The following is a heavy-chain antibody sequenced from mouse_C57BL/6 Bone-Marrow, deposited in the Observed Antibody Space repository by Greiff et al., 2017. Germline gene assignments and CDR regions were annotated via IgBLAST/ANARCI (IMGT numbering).Heavy chain of an antibody. J-gene: IGHJ4*01. D-gene: IGHD1-1*01. CDR2: INPSNGGT. CDR3: ARGRFITTVVAHYYAMDY. Sequence: QVQLQQPGTELVKPGASVKLSCKASGYTFTSYWMHWVKQRPGQGLEWIGNINPSNGGTNYNEKFKSKATLTVDKSSSTAYMQLSSLTSEDYAVYYCARGRFITTVVAHYYAMDYWGQGTSVTVSS. CDR1: GYTFTSYW. V-gene: IGHV1-53*01.